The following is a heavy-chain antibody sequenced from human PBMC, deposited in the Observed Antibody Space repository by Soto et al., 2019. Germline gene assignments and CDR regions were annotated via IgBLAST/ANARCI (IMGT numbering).Heavy chain of an antibody. V-gene: IGHV3-33*01. D-gene: IGHD4-17*01. J-gene: IGHJ4*02. Sequence: QVQLVESGGGVVQPGGSLRLSCAASGFTFSRYGSQWVRQAPGKGLEWVAVIWYDGSNKYYADSVKGRLPISRDNSKNPLYLQINSQGVGDRAVYYCARDTLRDDYGADYWGQGTLVTVS. CDR1: GFTFSRYG. CDR2: IWYDGSNK. CDR3: ARDTLRDDYGADY.